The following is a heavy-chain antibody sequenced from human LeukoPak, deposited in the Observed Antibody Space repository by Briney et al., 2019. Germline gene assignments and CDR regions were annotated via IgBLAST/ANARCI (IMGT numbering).Heavy chain of an antibody. D-gene: IGHD4-23*01. J-gene: IGHJ4*02. CDR3: AKDLRWWGY. V-gene: IGHV3-23*01. Sequence: PGGSLRLSCAASGFTVSSNYMSWVRQAPGKGLEWVSGISGSGSGTYYADSVKGRFTISRDNSKNTLYLQMNSLRAEDTAVYYCAKDLRWWGYWGQGTLVTVSS. CDR2: ISGSGSGT. CDR1: GFTVSSNY.